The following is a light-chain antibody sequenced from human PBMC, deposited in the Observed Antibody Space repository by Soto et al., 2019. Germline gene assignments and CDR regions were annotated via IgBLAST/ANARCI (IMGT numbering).Light chain of an antibody. CDR3: QQNYTFWT. Sequence: DIRVPKSPAPVSVSVYDRDPITCRASQSISSLLAWYQQKPGKAPKLLIYDASSLESGVPSRFSGSGPGTEFTLTFCSLQPEDFASCYWQQNYTFWTFGQGTKVDIK. V-gene: IGKV1-5*01. J-gene: IGKJ1*01. CDR2: DAS. CDR1: QSISSL.